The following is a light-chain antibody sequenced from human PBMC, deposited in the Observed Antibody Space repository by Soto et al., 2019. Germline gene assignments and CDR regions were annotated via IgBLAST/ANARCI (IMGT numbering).Light chain of an antibody. J-gene: IGKJ1*01. Sequence: ENVFSQSPATLSSLPGEGVTLSCRASQYINTRLAWYQHRPGQSPRLLIYQTSLRAAGIPARFSASGSGTDFTLTISDVQPEDFAIYYCHQRQCWPRTFGQGTKVDI. CDR3: HQRQCWPRT. CDR2: QTS. V-gene: IGKV3-11*01. CDR1: QYINTR.